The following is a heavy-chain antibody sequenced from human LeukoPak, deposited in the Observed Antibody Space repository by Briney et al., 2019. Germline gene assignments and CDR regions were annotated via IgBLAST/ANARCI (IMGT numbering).Heavy chain of an antibody. CDR3: AKADCGSECYYYLDS. J-gene: IGHJ4*02. CDR2: ISGSGGNT. V-gene: IGHV3-23*01. Sequence: PGGSPRLSCAASGFTFSSYALSWVRQAPGKGLEWVSGISGSGGNTYYADSVKGRFTISRDNSKSTLYLQMNSLRAEDTAVYYCAKADCGSECYYYLDSWGQGTLVTVSS. CDR1: GFTFSSYA. D-gene: IGHD2-21*01.